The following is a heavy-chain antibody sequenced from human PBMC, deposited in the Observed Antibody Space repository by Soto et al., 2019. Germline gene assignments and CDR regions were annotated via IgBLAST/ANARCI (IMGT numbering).Heavy chain of an antibody. CDR1: GYTFTSYG. J-gene: IGHJ4*02. CDR3: AREDPPGLY. D-gene: IGHD6-25*01. Sequence: QVQLVQSGAEVKKPGASVKVSCKASGYTFTSYGISWVRQAPGQGLEWMGWISAYNGNTNYAQTHQGRVPMTTDTCTSAAYMVLRSRRSDDTAVYCCAREDPPGLYWGQGTRVHVSS. V-gene: IGHV1-18*01. CDR2: ISAYNGNT.